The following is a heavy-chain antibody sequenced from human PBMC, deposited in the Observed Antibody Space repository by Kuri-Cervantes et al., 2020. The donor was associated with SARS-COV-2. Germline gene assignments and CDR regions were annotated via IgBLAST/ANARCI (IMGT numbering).Heavy chain of an antibody. CDR1: GGSISSYY. CDR3: ARHLTPLAYCGGDCYYWFDP. V-gene: IGHV4-59*08. Sequence: GSLRLSCTVSGGSISSYYWSWIRQPPGKGLEWIGYIYYSGSTNYNPSLKSRVTISVDTSKNQFSLKLSSVTAADTAVYYCARHLTPLAYCGGDCYYWFDPWGQGTLVTVSS. J-gene: IGHJ5*02. D-gene: IGHD2-21*02. CDR2: IYYSGST.